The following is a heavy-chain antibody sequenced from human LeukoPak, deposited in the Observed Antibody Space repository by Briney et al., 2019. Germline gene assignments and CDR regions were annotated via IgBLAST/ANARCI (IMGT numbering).Heavy chain of an antibody. D-gene: IGHD2-21*02. CDR2: IYYSGST. CDR1: GGSISSGGYY. V-gene: IGHV4-31*03. J-gene: IGHJ4*02. CDR3: ARAYCGGDCPMGYLDY. Sequence: KSSQTLSLTCTVSGGSISSGGYYWSWIRQHPGKGLEWIGYIYYSGSTYYNPSLKSRVTISVDTSKNQFSLKLSSVTAADTAVYYCARAYCGGDCPMGYLDYWGQGTLVTVSS.